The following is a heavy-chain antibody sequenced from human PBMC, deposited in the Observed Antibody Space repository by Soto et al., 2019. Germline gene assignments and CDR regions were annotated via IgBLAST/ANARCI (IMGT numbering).Heavy chain of an antibody. CDR3: AKNAWGRASAGLDKYYFDY. CDR2: ISGSAGST. D-gene: IGHD6-13*01. Sequence: EVQLLESGGGLIQPGGSLRLSCVASGFTFSTYAMTWVRQAPGKGLEWVSTISGSAGSTYYADYVKGRFTISRDNSKNTLYLQMNSLRAEDTAIYYCAKNAWGRASAGLDKYYFDYWGQGTLVTVSS. J-gene: IGHJ4*02. CDR1: GFTFSTYA. V-gene: IGHV3-23*01.